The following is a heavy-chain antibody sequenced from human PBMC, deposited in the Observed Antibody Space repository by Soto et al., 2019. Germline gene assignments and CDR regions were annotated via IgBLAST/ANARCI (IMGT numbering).Heavy chain of an antibody. CDR1: GITFRRTA. V-gene: IGHV1-58*01. CDR2: IVVGTGST. Sequence: SVKVSCKASGITFRRTAVQWMRQARGQRLEWIGRIVVGTGSTTYAQIVQERIAITRDMSTNTAYMELSGLRPEDTAIYYCARGSTDRERYYYYYGMDVWGQGTTVTVSS. CDR3: ARGSTDRERYYYYYGMDV. J-gene: IGHJ6*02. D-gene: IGHD3-10*01.